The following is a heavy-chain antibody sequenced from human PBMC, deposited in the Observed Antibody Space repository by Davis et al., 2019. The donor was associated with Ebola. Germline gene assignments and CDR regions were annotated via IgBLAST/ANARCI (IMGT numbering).Heavy chain of an antibody. V-gene: IGHV3-23*01. D-gene: IGHD4-17*01. CDR1: GFTFSRYD. J-gene: IGHJ3*02. CDR2: ISGSGGNT. CDR3: AKVLTSALRGPTVTSHAFDI. Sequence: PGGSLRLSCAASGFTFSRYDMSWVRQAPGKGLEWVSGISGSGGNTYYADSVKGRFTISRDNSKNTLYLQMNSLRAEDTAVYYCAKVLTSALRGPTVTSHAFDIWGQGTMVTVSS.